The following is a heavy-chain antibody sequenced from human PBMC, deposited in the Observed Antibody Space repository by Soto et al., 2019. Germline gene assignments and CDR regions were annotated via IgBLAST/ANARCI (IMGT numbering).Heavy chain of an antibody. D-gene: IGHD2-8*01. CDR3: ARQDIVLMVYANDY. J-gene: IGHJ4*02. CDR2: IYYSGST. V-gene: IGHV4-39*01. Sequence: PSEPLSLTCTVSGGSISSSSYYWGWIRQPPGKGLEWMGSIYYSGSTYYNPSLKSRVTISVDTSKNQFSLKLSSVTAVDTAVYYCARQDIVLMVYANDYWGQGTLVTVSS. CDR1: GGSISSSSYY.